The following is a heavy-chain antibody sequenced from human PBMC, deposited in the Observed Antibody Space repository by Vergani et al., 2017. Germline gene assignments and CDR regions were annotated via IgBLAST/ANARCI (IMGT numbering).Heavy chain of an antibody. D-gene: IGHD6-13*01. V-gene: IGHV1-69*08. CDR1: GGTFSSYT. Sequence: QVQLVQSGAEVKKPGSSVKVSCKASGGTFSSYTISWVRQAPGQGLEWMGRIIPILGIANYAQKCQGRVTITADKSTSTAYMELSSLRSEDTAVYYCARDVAAAGRDYYYGMDVWGQGTTVTVSS. CDR2: IIPILGIA. CDR3: ARDVAAAGRDYYYGMDV. J-gene: IGHJ6*02.